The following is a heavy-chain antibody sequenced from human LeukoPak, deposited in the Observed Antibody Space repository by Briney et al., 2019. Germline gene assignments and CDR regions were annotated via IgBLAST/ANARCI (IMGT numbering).Heavy chain of an antibody. CDR3: ARDKAFLGYYDTSGYFQQWFDS. J-gene: IGHJ5*01. D-gene: IGHD3-22*01. CDR1: GYTFNTYG. Sequence: ASVKLSCKASGYTFNTYGISWARQAPGQGLEWMGWISPYNGDTHYAQKFQDRVTMTTDTSTSTAYMDLRSLRSDDTAVYYCARDKAFLGYYDTSGYFQQWFDSWGQGTLVTVSS. V-gene: IGHV1-18*04. CDR2: ISPYNGDT.